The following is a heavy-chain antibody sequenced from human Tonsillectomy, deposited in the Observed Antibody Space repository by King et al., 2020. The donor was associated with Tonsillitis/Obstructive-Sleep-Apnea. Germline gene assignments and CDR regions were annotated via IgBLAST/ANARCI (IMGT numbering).Heavy chain of an antibody. Sequence: VQLVESGGGLVKPGGSLRLSCAASGFTFSDYYMSWIRQAPGKGLEWVSYISRCGTIIYYADSVKGRFTISRDNAKNSLYLQMNSLRADDTAVYYCAREWGGYYDSSGHLDAFDIWGQGTMVTVSS. CDR1: GFTFSDYY. J-gene: IGHJ3*02. CDR2: ISRCGTII. V-gene: IGHV3-11*01. CDR3: AREWGGYYDSSGHLDAFDI. D-gene: IGHD3-22*01.